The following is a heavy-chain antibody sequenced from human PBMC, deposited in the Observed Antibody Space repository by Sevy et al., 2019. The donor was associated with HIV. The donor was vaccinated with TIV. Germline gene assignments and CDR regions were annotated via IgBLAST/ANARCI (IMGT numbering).Heavy chain of an antibody. J-gene: IGHJ4*02. Sequence: GGSLRLSCAASGFTFSSYGMHWVRQAPGKGLEWVEVIWYDGSNKYYADSVKGRFTISRDNSKNTLYLQMNSLRAEDTAVYYCARVPYDSSGYYYDYWGQGTLVTVSS. D-gene: IGHD3-22*01. CDR2: IWYDGSNK. CDR3: ARVPYDSSGYYYDY. V-gene: IGHV3-33*01. CDR1: GFTFSSYG.